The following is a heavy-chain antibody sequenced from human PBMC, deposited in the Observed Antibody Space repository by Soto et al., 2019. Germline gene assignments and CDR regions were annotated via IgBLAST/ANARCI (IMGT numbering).Heavy chain of an antibody. CDR3: ASGSSVSAYIDY. Sequence: QVQLRESGPGLVKPSETLSLTCSVSGGSVSSGTYYWSWIRQPPGKGLEWIGYIYDSGSTNYNPSLKIRVTISLDTSKNQFSLKLSSVTAADSDIYFCASGSSVSAYIDYWGQGTLVTVSS. V-gene: IGHV4-61*01. CDR2: IYDSGST. J-gene: IGHJ4*02. D-gene: IGHD6-13*01. CDR1: GGSVSSGTYY.